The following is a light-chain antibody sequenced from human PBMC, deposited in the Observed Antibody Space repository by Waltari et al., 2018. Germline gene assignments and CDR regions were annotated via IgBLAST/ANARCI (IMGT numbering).Light chain of an antibody. CDR3: QSYDSSLSVL. CDR2: GNT. V-gene: IGLV1-40*01. J-gene: IGLJ2*01. CDR1: SSNIGARYD. Sequence: QSVLTQPPSVSGAPGQSVTISCTGSSSNIGARYDVHWYQQVPGAAPKLLIYGNTNRPSGVPDRFSGSKPGTSASLAITGLQAEDEADYYCQSYDSSLSVLFGGGTKLTVL.